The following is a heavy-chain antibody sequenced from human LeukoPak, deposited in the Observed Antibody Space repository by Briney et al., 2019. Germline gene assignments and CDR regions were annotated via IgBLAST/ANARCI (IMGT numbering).Heavy chain of an antibody. V-gene: IGHV4-59*11. Sequence: SESLSLTCTVSGGSISSHYWSWIRQPPGKGLGWIGYIYYSGSTNYNPSLKSRVTISVDTSKNQFSLKLSSVTAADTAVYYCARGYSSGYYDYFDYWGQGTLVTVSS. J-gene: IGHJ4*02. CDR1: GGSISSHY. CDR2: IYYSGST. D-gene: IGHD3-22*01. CDR3: ARGYSSGYYDYFDY.